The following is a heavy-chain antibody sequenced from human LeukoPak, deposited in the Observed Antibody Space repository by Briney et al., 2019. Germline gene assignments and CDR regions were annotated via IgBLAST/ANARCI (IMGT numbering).Heavy chain of an antibody. CDR1: GFTFDDYG. V-gene: IGHV3-20*04. Sequence: PGGSLRLSCAASGFTFDDYGMSWVRQAPGKGLEWVSGINWNGGSTGYADSVKGRFTISRDNAKNSLYLQMNSLRAEDAALYYCARDGGYCTNGVCYDYYMDVWGKGTTVTVSS. D-gene: IGHD2-8*01. CDR3: ARDGGYCTNGVCYDYYMDV. CDR2: INWNGGST. J-gene: IGHJ6*03.